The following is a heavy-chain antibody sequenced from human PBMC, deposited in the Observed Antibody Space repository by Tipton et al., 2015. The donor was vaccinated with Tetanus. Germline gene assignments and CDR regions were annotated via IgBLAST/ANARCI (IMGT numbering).Heavy chain of an antibody. CDR1: GFTFTSYA. J-gene: IGHJ4*02. CDR3: AKDRAAGGMGEVDY. Sequence: SLRLSCAASGFTFTSYAMTWVRQAPGRGLEWVSTIDQNGGSTFYADSVKGRFTISRDNSRNTLYLQMNSLRAEDTAVYYCAKDRAAGGMGEVDYYGQGTLVTVSS. D-gene: IGHD6-13*01. V-gene: IGHV3-23*01. CDR2: IDQNGGST.